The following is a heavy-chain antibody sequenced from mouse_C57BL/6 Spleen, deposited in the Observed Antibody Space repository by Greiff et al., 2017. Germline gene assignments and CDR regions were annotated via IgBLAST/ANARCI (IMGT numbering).Heavy chain of an antibody. D-gene: IGHD1-1*01. CDR2: IDPSDSET. CDR3: ACITTVVAPYFDY. J-gene: IGHJ2*01. Sequence: VQLQQPGAELVRPGSSVKLSCKASGYTFTSYWMHWVKQRPIQGLEWIGNIDPSDSETHYNQKFKDKATLTVDKSSSTAYMQLSSLTSEDSAVYYCACITTVVAPYFDYWGKGTTLTVSS. CDR1: GYTFTSYW. V-gene: IGHV1-52*01.